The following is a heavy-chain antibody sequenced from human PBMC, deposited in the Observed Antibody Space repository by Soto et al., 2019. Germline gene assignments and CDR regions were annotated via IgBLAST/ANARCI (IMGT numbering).Heavy chain of an antibody. Sequence: GGSLRLSCAASGFTFSSYGMHWVRQAPGKGLEWVAVIWYDGSNKYYADSVKGRFTISRDNSKNTLYLQMNSLRAEDTAVYYCARDSGKLPALDYWGQGTLVTVSS. CDR2: IWYDGSNK. CDR3: ARDSGKLPALDY. J-gene: IGHJ4*02. CDR1: GFTFSSYG. D-gene: IGHD2-15*01. V-gene: IGHV3-33*01.